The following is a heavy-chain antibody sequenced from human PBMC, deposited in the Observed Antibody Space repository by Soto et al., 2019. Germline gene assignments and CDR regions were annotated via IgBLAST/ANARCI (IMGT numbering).Heavy chain of an antibody. CDR2: IHPRDSDT. CDR3: ARQHYDFWSGSDIGSSYFDF. V-gene: IGHV5-51*01. Sequence: PGESLKISCKGSGYSFTSYWISWVRQMPGKGLEWMGIIHPRDSDTKYSPSFQGHVTFSVDTSISTAFLQWNSLKASDSAIYYCARQHYDFWSGSDIGSSYFDFWGRGTQVTVSS. J-gene: IGHJ2*01. CDR1: GYSFTSYW. D-gene: IGHD3-3*01.